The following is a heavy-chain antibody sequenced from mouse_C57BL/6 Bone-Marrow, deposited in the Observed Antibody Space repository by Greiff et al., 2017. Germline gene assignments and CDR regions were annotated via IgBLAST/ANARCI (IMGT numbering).Heavy chain of an antibody. D-gene: IGHD2-3*01. J-gene: IGHJ4*01. CDR1: GFNIKDDY. Sequence: VQLQQSGAELVRPGASVKLSCTASGFNIKDDYMPWVKQRPEQGLEWIGWIDPESGDTDYASTFQGQATITTDTSSNTAYLQLSSLTSEDTAVYYCTTYDGYYAMDYWGQGTSVTVSS. CDR2: IDPESGDT. CDR3: TTYDGYYAMDY. V-gene: IGHV14-4*01.